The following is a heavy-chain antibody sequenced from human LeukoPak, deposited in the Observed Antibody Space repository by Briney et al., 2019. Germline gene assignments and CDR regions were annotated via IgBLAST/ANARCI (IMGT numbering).Heavy chain of an antibody. CDR2: INPNSGGT. V-gene: IGHV1-2*02. Sequence: GASVKVSCKASGHTFTGYYMHWVRQAPGQGLEWMGWINPNSGGTNYAQKFQGRVTMTRDTSISTAYMELSRLRSDDTAVYYCARDRSPGITIFGVAEYYFDYWXXGTLVTVSS. CDR3: ARDRSPGITIFGVAEYYFDY. J-gene: IGHJ4*01. CDR1: GHTFTGYY. D-gene: IGHD3-3*01.